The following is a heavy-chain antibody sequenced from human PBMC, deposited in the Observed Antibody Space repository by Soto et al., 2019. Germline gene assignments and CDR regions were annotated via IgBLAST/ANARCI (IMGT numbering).Heavy chain of an antibody. CDR2: VLGGGSNT. D-gene: IGHD3-10*01. V-gene: IGHV3-23*01. Sequence: EAQLLESGGGFVQPGGSLRLSCAASGFAFSSYTMTWVRQAPGKGLEWVSAVLGGGSNTYYADSVMGRFTISRDNSKDTLYLQMNSLRVEDTALYYCAKSGLGAGSYYYMDVWCEGTTVTVSS. J-gene: IGHJ6*03. CDR3: AKSGLGAGSYYYMDV. CDR1: GFAFSSYT.